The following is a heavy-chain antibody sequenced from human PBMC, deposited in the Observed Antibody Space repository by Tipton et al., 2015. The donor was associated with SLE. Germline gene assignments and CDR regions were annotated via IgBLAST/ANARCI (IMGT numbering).Heavy chain of an antibody. CDR3: ASIAGVTPDFDY. J-gene: IGHJ4*02. Sequence: SLRLSCAASGFTFSSYWMHWVRQAPGKGLVWVSRINSDGSSTSYADSVKGRFTISRDNAKNTLYLQMNSLRAEDTAVYYCASIAGVTPDFDYWGQGTLVTVSS. CDR2: INSDGSST. D-gene: IGHD5-18*01. CDR1: GFTFSSYW. V-gene: IGHV3-74*01.